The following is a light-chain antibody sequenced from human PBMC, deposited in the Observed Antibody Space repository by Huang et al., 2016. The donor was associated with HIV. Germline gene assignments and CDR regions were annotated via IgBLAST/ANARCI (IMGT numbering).Light chain of an antibody. CDR3: QQCSNWQIT. Sequence: IVLTQSPATLSLSPVERATLSCRASQTVSNYLAWYQPKPVQAPRLLIYDASKRATRIPASFTGSGSGTDFTLTSSSLEPEDFAIYYCQQCSNWQITFGQGTRLESK. CDR1: QTVSNY. CDR2: DAS. V-gene: IGKV3-11*01. J-gene: IGKJ5*01.